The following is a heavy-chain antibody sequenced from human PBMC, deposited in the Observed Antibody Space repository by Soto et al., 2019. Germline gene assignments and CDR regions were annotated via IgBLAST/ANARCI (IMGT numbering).Heavy chain of an antibody. CDR3: GRGGEIYSIAWPIDH. V-gene: IGHV1-18*04. Sequence: ASVKVSCKASGYTFTTYGISWVRQAPGQGLEWMGWIGLYNDNRNYEQKFQGRVTMTTDTSTSTAYMELRSLRSDDTAVYYCGRGGEIYSIAWPIDHWGQGTLVTVSS. J-gene: IGHJ4*02. CDR1: GYTFTTYG. CDR2: IGLYNDNR. D-gene: IGHD3-16*01.